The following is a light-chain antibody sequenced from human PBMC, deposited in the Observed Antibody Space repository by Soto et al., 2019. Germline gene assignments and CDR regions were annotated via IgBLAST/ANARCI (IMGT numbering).Light chain of an antibody. CDR2: DVS. CDR3: CSYAGSYTYV. J-gene: IGLJ1*01. V-gene: IGLV2-11*01. Sequence: QSALTQPRSVSGSPGQSVTISCTGTSSDVGGYNYVSWYQQYPGKAPKLMIYDVSKRPSGVPDRFSGSKSGDTASLTISGLQAEVEADYYCCSYAGSYTYVFGTGTKLTVL. CDR1: SSDVGGYNY.